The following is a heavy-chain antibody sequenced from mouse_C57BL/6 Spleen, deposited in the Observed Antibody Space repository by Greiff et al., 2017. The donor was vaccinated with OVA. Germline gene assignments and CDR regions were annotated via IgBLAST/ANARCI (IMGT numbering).Heavy chain of an antibody. V-gene: IGHV1-18*01. D-gene: IGHD1-1*01. Sequence: VQLQQSGPELVKPGASVKIPCKASGYTFTDYNMDWVKQSHGKSLEWIGDINPNNGGTIYNQKFKGKATLTVDKSSSTAYMELRSLTSEDTAVYYCARGPLITTVVAPFDYWGQGTTLTVSS. CDR1: GYTFTDYN. CDR2: INPNNGGT. J-gene: IGHJ2*01. CDR3: ARGPLITTVVAPFDY.